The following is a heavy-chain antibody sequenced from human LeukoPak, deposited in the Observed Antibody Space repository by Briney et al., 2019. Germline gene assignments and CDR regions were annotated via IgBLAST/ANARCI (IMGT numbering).Heavy chain of an antibody. D-gene: IGHD3-22*01. J-gene: IGHJ4*02. CDR3: ARPLTGGYTPLDD. V-gene: IGHV5-10-1*01. Sequence: KTGESLRISCKGSGNSFTSYWISWVRQKPGKGLEWMGRIDPSDSYTDYSPSFQGHVTISADKSISTAYLQWSSLKASDTAMYYCARPLTGGYTPLDDWGQGTLVTVSS. CDR1: GNSFTSYW. CDR2: IDPSDSYT.